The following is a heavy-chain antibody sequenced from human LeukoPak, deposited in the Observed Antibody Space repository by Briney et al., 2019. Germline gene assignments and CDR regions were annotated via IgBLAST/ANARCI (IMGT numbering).Heavy chain of an antibody. J-gene: IGHJ4*02. V-gene: IGHV4-39*01. Sequence: SETLSLTCTVSGGSISSSSYYCGWIRQPPGKGLEGIGSIYYSGSTYYNPSLKSRVTISVDTSKNQFSLKLSSVTAADTAVYCCARNRMQLWLPFDYWGQGTLVTVSS. CDR2: IYYSGST. CDR3: ARNRMQLWLPFDY. D-gene: IGHD5-18*01. CDR1: GGSISSSSYY.